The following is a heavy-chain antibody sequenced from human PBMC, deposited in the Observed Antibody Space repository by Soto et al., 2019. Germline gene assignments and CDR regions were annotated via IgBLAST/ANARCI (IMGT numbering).Heavy chain of an antibody. J-gene: IGHJ4*02. D-gene: IGHD2-15*01. CDR1: GGSIISGY. Sequence: KASETLSLTCTVSGGSIISGYWSWIRQPPGKGLEWIGYISYSGNTNYNPSLKSRVTVSVDTPKNQFSLRLSSVTTADTAVYYCAGLRGYAGSPIDYWGQGTLVTVSS. CDR2: ISYSGNT. CDR3: AGLRGYAGSPIDY. V-gene: IGHV4-59*01.